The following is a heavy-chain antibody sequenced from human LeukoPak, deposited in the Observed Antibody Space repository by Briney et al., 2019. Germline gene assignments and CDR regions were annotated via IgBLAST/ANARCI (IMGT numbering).Heavy chain of an antibody. D-gene: IGHD3-10*01. CDR3: ARGVYYYGSGSYSLGY. CDR1: GFTLSSYW. J-gene: IGHJ4*02. V-gene: IGHV3-74*01. CDR2: INSDGSST. Sequence: GGSLRLSCAASGFTLSSYWMHWVRQAPGKGLVWVSRINSDGSSTSYADSVKGRFTISRDNAKNTLYLQMNSLRAEDTAVYYCARGVYYYGSGSYSLGYWGQGTLVTVSS.